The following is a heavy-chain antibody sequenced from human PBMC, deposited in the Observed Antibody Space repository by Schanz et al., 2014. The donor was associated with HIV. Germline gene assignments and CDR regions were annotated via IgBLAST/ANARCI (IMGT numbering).Heavy chain of an antibody. CDR1: GFTFSNYA. CDR3: ATWLSNHFDY. Sequence: EVQLLESGGGLVQPGGSLRLSCEASGFTFSNYAMSWVRQAPGKGLEWVSGISDTGVRTNYADSVKGRLTISRDNSENTLYLQMNSLRAEDTAVYYCATWLSNHFDYWGQGTVITVSS. CDR2: ISDTGVRT. V-gene: IGHV3-23*01. J-gene: IGHJ4*02. D-gene: IGHD4-4*01.